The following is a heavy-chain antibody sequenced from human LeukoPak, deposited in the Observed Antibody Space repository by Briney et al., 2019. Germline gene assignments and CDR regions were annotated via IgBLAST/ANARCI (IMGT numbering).Heavy chain of an antibody. CDR1: GGTFSSYA. CDR3: ARAPHYYYGSGSYLDY. V-gene: IGHV1-69*13. J-gene: IGHJ4*02. CDR2: ITPIFGTA. Sequence: GASVKVSCKASGGTFSSYAISWVRQAPGQGLEWMGGITPIFGTANYAQKFQGRVTITADESTSTAYMELSSLRSEDTAVYYCARAPHYYYGSGSYLDYWGQGTLVTVSS. D-gene: IGHD3-10*01.